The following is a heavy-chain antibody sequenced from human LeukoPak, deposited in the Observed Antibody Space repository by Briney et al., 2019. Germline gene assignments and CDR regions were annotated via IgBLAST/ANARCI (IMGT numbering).Heavy chain of an antibody. Sequence: ASVKVSCTASGYTFTGYYMHWVRQAPGQGLEWMGWINPNSGGTNYAQKFQGRVTMTRDTSISTAYMELSRLRSDDTAVYYCARGYSGYDSRDFWGQGTLVTVSS. CDR3: ARGYSGYDSRDF. CDR2: INPNSGGT. CDR1: GYTFTGYY. J-gene: IGHJ4*02. V-gene: IGHV1-2*02. D-gene: IGHD5-12*01.